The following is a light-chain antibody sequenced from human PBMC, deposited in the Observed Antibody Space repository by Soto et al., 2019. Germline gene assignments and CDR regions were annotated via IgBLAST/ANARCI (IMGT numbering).Light chain of an antibody. CDR1: SSDLGGYNF. Sequence: QSALTQPASVSGSPGRSITISCTGTSSDLGGYNFVSWYQHHPGKAPKLMIYQVSNRPSGVSNRFSGSKSGNTASLTISGLQAEDEADYYCCSYAGSSTYVFGTGTKLTVL. CDR3: CSYAGSSTYV. V-gene: IGLV2-23*02. CDR2: QVS. J-gene: IGLJ1*01.